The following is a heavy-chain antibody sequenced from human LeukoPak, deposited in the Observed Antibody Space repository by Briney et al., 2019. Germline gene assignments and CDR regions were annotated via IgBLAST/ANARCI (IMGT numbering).Heavy chain of an antibody. Sequence: GGSLRLSCAASGFMFKIHAMSWVRQAPGKGVEGVSTISGVGGSTYYADSVKGRFTISRDNSKNTLYLQMYSLRAEDTAVYYCAKDPIGSSYYGGDSWGQGTLVTVFS. V-gene: IGHV3-23*01. CDR1: GFMFKIHA. D-gene: IGHD6-13*01. CDR3: AKDPIGSSYYGGDS. CDR2: ISGVGGST. J-gene: IGHJ4*02.